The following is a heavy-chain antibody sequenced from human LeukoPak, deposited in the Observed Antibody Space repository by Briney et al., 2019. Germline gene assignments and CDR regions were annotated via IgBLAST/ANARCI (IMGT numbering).Heavy chain of an antibody. V-gene: IGHV1-18*01. J-gene: IGHJ4*02. CDR1: GYTFTSYG. Sequence: ASVKVSCKASGYTFTSYGISWVRQAPGQGLEWMGWISAYNGNTNYAQKLQGRVTMTTDTSTSTAYMELRSLRSDDTAVYYCARESSGWYEYYFDYWGQGTLVTVSS. CDR3: ARESSGWYEYYFDY. D-gene: IGHD6-19*01. CDR2: ISAYNGNT.